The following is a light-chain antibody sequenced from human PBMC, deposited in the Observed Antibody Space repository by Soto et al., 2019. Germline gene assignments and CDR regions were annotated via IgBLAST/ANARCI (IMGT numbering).Light chain of an antibody. CDR3: QQSYTTPYT. V-gene: IGKV1-39*01. J-gene: IGKJ2*01. Sequence: DIQMTQSPSSLSASVGDRGSITCRAGQTITKYLNWYQKKPGKPPTLLIYAASSLQSGVPSRFSGSGSGTPFTRTISSLQPEDFATYYCQQSYTTPYTCGLGTKVEIK. CDR2: AAS. CDR1: QTITKY.